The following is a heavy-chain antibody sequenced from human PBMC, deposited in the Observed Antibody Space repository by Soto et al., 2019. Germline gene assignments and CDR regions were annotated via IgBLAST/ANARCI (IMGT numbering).Heavy chain of an antibody. D-gene: IGHD3-10*01. J-gene: IGHJ4*02. CDR3: ASTTGMVRGVIILDY. V-gene: IGHV1-8*02. CDR2: MNPNSGNT. CDR1: GYTFTNYA. Sequence: ASVKVSCKASGYTFTNYAMHWVRQATGQGLEWMGWMNPNSGNTGYAQKFQGRVTMTRNTSISTAYMELSSLRSEDTAVYYCASTTGMVRGVIILDYWGQGTLVTVSS.